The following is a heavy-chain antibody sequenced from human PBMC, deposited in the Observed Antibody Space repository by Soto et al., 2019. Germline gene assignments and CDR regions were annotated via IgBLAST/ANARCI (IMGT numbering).Heavy chain of an antibody. V-gene: IGHV1-69*02. D-gene: IGHD3-22*01. CDR2: IIPILGIA. CDR1: GGTFSSYT. Sequence: GASVKLSCKASGGTFSSYTISWVRQAPGQGLEWMGRIIPILGIANYAQKFQGRVTMTTDTSTSTAYMELSRLRSDDTAVYYCATGYYHDSSGYLGLDYYYYGMDVWGQGTTVTVSS. J-gene: IGHJ6*02. CDR3: ATGYYHDSSGYLGLDYYYYGMDV.